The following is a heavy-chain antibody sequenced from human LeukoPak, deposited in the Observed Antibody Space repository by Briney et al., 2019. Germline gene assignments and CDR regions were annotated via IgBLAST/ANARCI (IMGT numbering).Heavy chain of an antibody. CDR3: ARGRGGPLDY. V-gene: IGHV3-64*01. J-gene: IGHJ4*02. CDR1: GFTFSSYA. Sequence: PGGSLRLSCAASGFTFSSYAMHWVRQAPGKGPEYVSAISSNGGSTYYANSVKGRFTISRDNSKNTLYLQMGSLRAEDMAVYYCARGRGGPLDYWGQGTLVTVSS. CDR2: ISSNGGST. D-gene: IGHD2-15*01.